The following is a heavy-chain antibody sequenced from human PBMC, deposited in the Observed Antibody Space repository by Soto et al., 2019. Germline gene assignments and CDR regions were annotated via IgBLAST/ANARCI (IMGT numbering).Heavy chain of an antibody. V-gene: IGHV3-23*01. CDR3: ASHLLSPPEDYYYMDV. CDR2: ISGSGGST. D-gene: IGHD2-2*01. Sequence: GGSLRLSCAASGFTFSSYAMSWVRQAPGKGLEWVSAISGSGGSTYYADSVKGRFTISRDNSKNTLYLQMNSLRAEDTAVYYCASHLLSPPEDYYYMDVWGKGTTVTVSS. CDR1: GFTFSSYA. J-gene: IGHJ6*03.